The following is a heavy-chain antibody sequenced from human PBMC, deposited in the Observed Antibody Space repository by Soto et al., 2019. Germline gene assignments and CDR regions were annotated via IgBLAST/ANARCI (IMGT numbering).Heavy chain of an antibody. CDR3: ARIYMDY. Sequence: PGWSXRLSCSSAVFTFVIYWMSWVRHAPGKGLEWVANIKQDGSYKYYVDSVKGRFTISRDNAKNSLYLQMNSLRAEDTAVYYCARIYMDYWGQGTLVTVSS. J-gene: IGHJ4*02. CDR2: IKQDGSYK. V-gene: IGHV3-7*03. CDR1: VFTFVIYW.